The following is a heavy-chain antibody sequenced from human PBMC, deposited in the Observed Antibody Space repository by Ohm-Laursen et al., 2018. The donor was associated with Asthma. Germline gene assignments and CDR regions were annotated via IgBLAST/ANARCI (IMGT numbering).Heavy chain of an antibody. J-gene: IGHJ4*02. CDR2: ISGSGGST. CDR1: GFTFSSYA. Sequence: SLRLSCTASGFTFSSYAMSWVRQAPGKGLEWVSAISGSGGSTYYADSVKGRSTISRDNSKNTLYLQMNSLRAEDTAVYYCAKMAYYYDSSGPHFDYWGQGTLVTVSS. V-gene: IGHV3-23*01. D-gene: IGHD3-22*01. CDR3: AKMAYYYDSSGPHFDY.